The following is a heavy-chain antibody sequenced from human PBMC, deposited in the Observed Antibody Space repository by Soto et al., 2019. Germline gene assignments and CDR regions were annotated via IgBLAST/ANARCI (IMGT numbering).Heavy chain of an antibody. J-gene: IGHJ4*02. V-gene: IGHV3-23*01. Sequence: EVQLLESGGGLVRPGGALRLCCTASGFTFSSYAMTWVRQAPGKGLAWVSGISGSGGTTHYTDAVKGRFTVSRDNSNNTVCLQMNSLRVEDTAVYYCARGQGIVMFPVPVGIVNRPKPTGFDYWGQGTLVTVST. D-gene: IGHD2-15*01. CDR1: GFTFSSYA. CDR2: ISGSGGTT. CDR3: ARGQGIVMFPVPVGIVNRPKPTGFDY.